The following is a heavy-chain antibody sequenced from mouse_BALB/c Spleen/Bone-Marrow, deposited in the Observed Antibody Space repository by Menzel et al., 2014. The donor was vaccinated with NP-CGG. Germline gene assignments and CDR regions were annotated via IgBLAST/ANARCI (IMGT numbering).Heavy chain of an antibody. V-gene: IGHV1-4*01. J-gene: IGHJ3*01. D-gene: IGHD2-4*01. Sequence: VQLQESGAELAKPGASVKMSCKASGYTFTSYRMHWVKQRPGQGLEWIGNINPSSGYTEYNQKFKDKATLTADKSSSTAYMQLSSLSSEDSAVYYCARPITTGIQAWFAYWGQGILVTVSA. CDR2: INPSSGYT. CDR1: GYTFTSYR. CDR3: ARPITTGIQAWFAY.